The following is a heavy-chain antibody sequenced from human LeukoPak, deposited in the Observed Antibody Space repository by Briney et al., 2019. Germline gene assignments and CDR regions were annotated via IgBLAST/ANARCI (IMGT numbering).Heavy chain of an antibody. V-gene: IGHV1-18*01. Sequence: ASVKVSCKASGYTFTSYGISWVRQAPGQGLEWMGWISAYNGNTNYAQKLQGRVTMTTDTSTSTAYMELSRLRSDDTAVYYCARGGCGGDCYSDWFDPWGQGTLVTVSS. D-gene: IGHD2-21*02. CDR3: ARGGCGGDCYSDWFDP. CDR2: ISAYNGNT. CDR1: GYTFTSYG. J-gene: IGHJ5*02.